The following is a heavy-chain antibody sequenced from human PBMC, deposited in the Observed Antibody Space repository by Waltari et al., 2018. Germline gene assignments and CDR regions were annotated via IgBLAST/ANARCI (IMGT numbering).Heavy chain of an antibody. CDR3: ARDLSSSWYPGAFDI. CDR1: GGSISSSRYY. V-gene: IGHV4-39*07. D-gene: IGHD6-13*01. CDR2: IYYRGST. J-gene: IGHJ3*02. Sequence: QLQLQESGPGLVKPSETVSLTCTVSGGSISSSRYYWGWSRQPPGKGLEWIGSIYYRGSTYSNPSLKSRVTISVDTSQNQFSLKLSSVTAADTAVYYCARDLSSSWYPGAFDIWGQGTMVTVSS.